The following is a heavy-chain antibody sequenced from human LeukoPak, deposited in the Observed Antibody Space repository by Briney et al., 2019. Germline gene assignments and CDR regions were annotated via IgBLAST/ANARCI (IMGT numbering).Heavy chain of an antibody. J-gene: IGHJ4*02. CDR2: IYTTGAT. D-gene: IGHD2-2*01. V-gene: IGHV4-4*07. CDR1: SGSIKSYY. CDR3: GRQGYTASCYFLDF. Sequence: PSETLSLTCTVSSGSIKSYYWGWVRQPPGKGLEWIGRIYTTGATQYNPSLKSRVTMSIDTSTNQFSLNLTSMTAADTAVYYCGRQGYTASCYFLDFWSQGTLVAVS.